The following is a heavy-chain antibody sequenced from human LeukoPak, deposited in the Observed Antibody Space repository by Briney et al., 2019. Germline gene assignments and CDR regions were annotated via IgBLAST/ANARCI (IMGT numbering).Heavy chain of an antibody. Sequence: TSETLSLTCTVSGGSISSSSYYWGWIRQPPGKGLEWIGSIYYSGTTYYNPSLKSRVTLSVDTSKSQFSLKLSSMTAADTAVYYCARLKEFQKIFDYWGQGTLVTVSS. CDR3: ARLKEFQKIFDY. CDR2: IYYSGTT. V-gene: IGHV4-39*01. D-gene: IGHD2-21*01. CDR1: GGSISSSSYY. J-gene: IGHJ4*02.